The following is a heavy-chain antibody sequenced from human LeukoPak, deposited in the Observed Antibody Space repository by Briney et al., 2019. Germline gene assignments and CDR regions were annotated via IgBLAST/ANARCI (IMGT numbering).Heavy chain of an antibody. Sequence: ASVKVSCKASGGTFSSYAISWVRQAPGQGLEWMGGIIPIFGTANYAQKFQGRVTITADESTSTAYMELSSLRSEDTAVYYCARVEKAVAGTSVYYYGMDVWGQGTTVTVSS. CDR3: ARVEKAVAGTSVYYYGMDV. D-gene: IGHD6-19*01. CDR1: GGTFSSYA. CDR2: IIPIFGTA. J-gene: IGHJ6*02. V-gene: IGHV1-69*01.